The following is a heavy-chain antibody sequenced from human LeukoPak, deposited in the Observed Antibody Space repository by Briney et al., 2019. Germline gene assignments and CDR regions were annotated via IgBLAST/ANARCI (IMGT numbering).Heavy chain of an antibody. CDR2: VSHSGST. CDR1: GRSFSGYY. J-gene: IGHJ6*03. CDR3: ARGEAAAGPMDYMDV. Sequence: PSETLSLTCAVYGRSFSGYYWSWIRQPPGKGLEWIGEVSHSGSTNYNPSLKSRVTMSVDTSKNQFSLKLSSVTAADTAVYYCARGEAAAGPMDYMDVWDTGATVTVSS. V-gene: IGHV4-34*01. D-gene: IGHD6-13*01.